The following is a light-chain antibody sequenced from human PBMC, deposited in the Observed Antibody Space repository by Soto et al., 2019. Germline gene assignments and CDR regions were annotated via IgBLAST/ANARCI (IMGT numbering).Light chain of an antibody. CDR1: QSVLYSSNNKNY. J-gene: IGKJ4*01. Sequence: DIVMTQSPDSLAVSLGEGATINCKSSQSVLYSSNNKNYIAWFQQKPGQPPKLLIYWASTRESGVPDRISGSGSVTDFTLTISSLQAEDVAVYYCQQYYTTPLTFGGGTKLEIK. V-gene: IGKV4-1*01. CDR3: QQYYTTPLT. CDR2: WAS.